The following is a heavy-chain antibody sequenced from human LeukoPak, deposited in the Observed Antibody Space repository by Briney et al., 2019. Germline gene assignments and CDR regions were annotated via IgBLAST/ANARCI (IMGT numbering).Heavy chain of an antibody. CDR3: AKDRNLWSGYADAFDI. V-gene: IGHV1-2*06. J-gene: IGHJ3*02. Sequence: ASVKVSCKASGYTFPSYFMHWVRQAPGQGLEWMGRINPNSGDTNFAQKFQGRVTMTRDTSISTAYMELSRLRSDDTAKYYCAKDRNLWSGYADAFDIWGQGTVVTVSS. CDR1: GYTFPSYF. D-gene: IGHD3-3*01. CDR2: INPNSGDT.